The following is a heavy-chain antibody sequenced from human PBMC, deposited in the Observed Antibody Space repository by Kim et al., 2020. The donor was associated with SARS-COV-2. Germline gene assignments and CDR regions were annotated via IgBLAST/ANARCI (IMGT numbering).Heavy chain of an antibody. J-gene: IGHJ4*02. CDR2: ISAYNGNT. V-gene: IGHV1-18*01. CDR1: GYTFTSYG. Sequence: ASVKVSCKASGYTFTSYGISWVRQAPGQGLEWMGWISAYNGNTNYAQKLQGRVTMTTDTSTSTAYMELRSLRSDDTAVYYCARAHPYYYDSSGYHIDYWGQGTLVTVSS. D-gene: IGHD3-22*01. CDR3: ARAHPYYYDSSGYHIDY.